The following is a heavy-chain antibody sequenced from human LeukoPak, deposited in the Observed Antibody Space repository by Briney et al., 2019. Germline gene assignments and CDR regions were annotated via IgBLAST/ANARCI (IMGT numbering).Heavy chain of an antibody. J-gene: IGHJ4*02. D-gene: IGHD6-13*01. CDR3: ARDRGYSSSWYSSIFDY. Sequence: PSETLSPTCTVSGGSISSSSYYWGWIRQPPGKGLEWIGSIYYSGSTYYNPSLKSRVTISVDTSKNQFSLKLSSVTAADTAVYYCARDRGYSSSWYSSIFDYWGQGTLVTVSS. CDR2: IYYSGST. V-gene: IGHV4-39*07. CDR1: GGSISSSSYY.